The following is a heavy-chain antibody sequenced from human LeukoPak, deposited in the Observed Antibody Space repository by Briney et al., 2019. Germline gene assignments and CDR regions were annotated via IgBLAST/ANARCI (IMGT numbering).Heavy chain of an antibody. Sequence: GGSLRLSCAASGFIFSSYWMHWVRHAPGKGLAWVSRINTDGSSTSYADSVKGRFTISRDNAKNTLYLQMSSLTADDTALYYCVSSPHPGGWFAPWGQGTLVTASS. D-gene: IGHD3-10*01. CDR2: INTDGSST. J-gene: IGHJ5*02. CDR3: VSSPHPGGWFAP. CDR1: GFIFSSYW. V-gene: IGHV3-74*01.